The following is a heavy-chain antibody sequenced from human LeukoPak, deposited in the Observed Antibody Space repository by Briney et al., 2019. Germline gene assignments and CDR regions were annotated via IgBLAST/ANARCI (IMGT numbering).Heavy chain of an antibody. CDR3: ASKYYYGSGSYFRHAFDI. CDR1: GGSISSYY. D-gene: IGHD3-10*01. Sequence: SETLSLTCTVSGGSISSYYWSWIRQPPGKGLEWIGYIYYSGSTNYNPSLKSRVTISVDTSKNQFSLKLSSVTAADTAVYYCASKYYYGSGSYFRHAFDIWGQGTMVTVSS. J-gene: IGHJ3*02. V-gene: IGHV4-59*01. CDR2: IYYSGST.